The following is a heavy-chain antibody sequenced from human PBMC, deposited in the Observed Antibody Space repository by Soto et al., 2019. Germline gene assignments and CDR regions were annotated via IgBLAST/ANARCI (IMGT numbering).Heavy chain of an antibody. J-gene: IGHJ6*02. Sequence: EVQLVESGGGLVQPGGSRRLSCAASGFTFSKYWMHWVRQAPGKGLVWVSRITDDGSRTSYADSVEGRFTISRDNAKNTLYLQMYSLRAEDTAVYYCVTAWGVWGQGTAVTVSS. CDR3: VTAWGV. D-gene: IGHD3-16*01. CDR1: GFTFSKYW. CDR2: ITDDGSRT. V-gene: IGHV3-74*01.